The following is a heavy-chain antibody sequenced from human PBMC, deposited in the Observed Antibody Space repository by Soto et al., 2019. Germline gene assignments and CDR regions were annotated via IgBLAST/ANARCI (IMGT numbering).Heavy chain of an antibody. CDR3: ARVNVRYYDSSGYLRAFDI. V-gene: IGHV1-18*01. D-gene: IGHD3-22*01. CDR2: ISAYNGNT. CDR1: GCTFTSYG. Sequence: ASVKVSCEASGCTFTSYGISWVRQAPGQGLEWMGWISAYNGNTNYAQKLQGRVTMTTDTSTSTAYMELRSLRSDDTAVYYCARVNVRYYDSSGYLRAFDIWGQGTMVTVSS. J-gene: IGHJ3*02.